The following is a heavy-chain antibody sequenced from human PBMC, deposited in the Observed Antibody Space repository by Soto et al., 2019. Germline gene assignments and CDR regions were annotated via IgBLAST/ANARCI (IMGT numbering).Heavy chain of an antibody. CDR2: INHSGST. CDR3: ARDPHHGCDY. CDR1: GGSFSGYY. J-gene: IGHJ4*02. Sequence: SETLSLTCAVYGGSFSGYYWSWIRQPPGKGLEWIGEINHSGSTNYNPSLKSRVTISVDTSKNQFSLKLSSVTAADTAVYYCARDPHHGCDYWGQGTLVTVSS. D-gene: IGHD4-17*01. V-gene: IGHV4-34*01.